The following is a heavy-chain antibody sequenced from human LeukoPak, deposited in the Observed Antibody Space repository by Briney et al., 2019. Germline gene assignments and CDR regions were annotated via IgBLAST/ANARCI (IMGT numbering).Heavy chain of an antibody. J-gene: IGHJ4*02. CDR2: ISYDGSNK. CDR3: ANSPYGSSPPHYDY. D-gene: IGHD3-10*01. CDR1: GFTFSSYG. Sequence: GGSLRLSCAASGFTFSSYGMHWVRQAPGKGLEWVAVISYDGSNKYYADSVKGRFTISRDNSKNTLYLQMNSLRAEDTAVYYCANSPYGSSPPHYDYWGQGTLVTVSS. V-gene: IGHV3-30*18.